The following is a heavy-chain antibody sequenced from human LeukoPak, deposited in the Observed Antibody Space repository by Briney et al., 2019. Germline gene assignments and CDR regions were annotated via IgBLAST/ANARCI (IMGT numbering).Heavy chain of an antibody. V-gene: IGHV3-20*04. CDR2: INWNGGST. Sequence: PTGGSLRLSCAASGFTFDDYSMSWVRQAPGRGLEWVSGINWNGGSTGYADSVKGRFTISRANATNSLHLQMNSLRAEDTALYYRARDFWVATSCYFDYWGQGTLVTVSS. CDR1: GFTFDDYS. CDR3: ARDFWVATSCYFDY. D-gene: IGHD5-12*01. J-gene: IGHJ4*02.